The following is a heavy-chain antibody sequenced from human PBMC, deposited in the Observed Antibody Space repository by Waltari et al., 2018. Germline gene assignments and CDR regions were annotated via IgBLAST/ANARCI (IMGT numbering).Heavy chain of an antibody. J-gene: IGHJ4*02. CDR3: ARVEVVAGTPVDY. CDR1: GGSFSGYY. Sequence: QVQLQQWGAGLLKPSETLSLPCAFSGGSFSGYYWSWIRQPPGKGLEWIGENNHSGSTNYNPSSKSRVTISVDTSKNQFSLKLSSVTAADTAVYYCARVEVVAGTPVDYWGQGTLVTVSS. D-gene: IGHD6-19*01. CDR2: NNHSGST. V-gene: IGHV4-34*01.